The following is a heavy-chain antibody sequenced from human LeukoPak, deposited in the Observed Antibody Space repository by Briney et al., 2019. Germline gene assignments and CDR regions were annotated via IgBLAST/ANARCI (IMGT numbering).Heavy chain of an antibody. V-gene: IGHV4-34*01. CDR1: GGSFSGYY. Sequence: PSETLSLTCAVYGGSFSGYYWSWIRQPPGRGLEWIGEINHSGSTNYNPSLKSRVTISVDTSKNQFSLKLSSVTAADTAVYYCARRWGGSGTWFDPWGQGTLVTVSS. CDR3: ARRWGGSGTWFDP. CDR2: INHSGST. D-gene: IGHD6-25*01. J-gene: IGHJ5*02.